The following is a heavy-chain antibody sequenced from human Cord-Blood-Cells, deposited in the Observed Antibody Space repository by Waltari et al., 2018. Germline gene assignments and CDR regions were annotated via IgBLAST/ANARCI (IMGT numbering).Heavy chain of an antibody. D-gene: IGHD2-8*01. CDR1: GDAFTSSG. CDR2: ISAYNGNT. CDR3: ARDYCTNGVCSSYGEN. Sequence: QVQLVQSGAEVKKPGASVTVSCKASGDAFTSSGTSRVRWALGQGREWMGWISAYNGNTNYAQKLQGRVTMTTDTSTSTAYMELRSLRSDDTAVYYCARDYCTNGVCSSYGENWGQGTLVTVSS. V-gene: IGHV1-18*04. J-gene: IGHJ4*02.